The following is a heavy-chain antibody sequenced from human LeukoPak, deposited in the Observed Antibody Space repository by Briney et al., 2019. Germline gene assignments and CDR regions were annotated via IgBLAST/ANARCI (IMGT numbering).Heavy chain of an antibody. CDR2: MSPNSGDT. D-gene: IGHD7-27*01. Sequence: GGSVKVSCKASGYTFTSYDINWVRQATGQRPEWMGWMSPNSGDTGYAQKFQDRVTMTRNTSISTAYMELSSLRSDDTAVYYCARGPPNWGYDYWGPGTLVTVSS. CDR1: GYTFTSYD. V-gene: IGHV1-8*01. J-gene: IGHJ4*02. CDR3: ARGPPNWGYDY.